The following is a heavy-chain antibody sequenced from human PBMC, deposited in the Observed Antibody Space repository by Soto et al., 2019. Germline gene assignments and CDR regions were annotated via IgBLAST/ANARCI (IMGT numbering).Heavy chain of an antibody. CDR1: GFIFSTYS. Sequence: EVRLVESGGGLVKPGGSLRLSCSASGFIFSTYSMSWVRQAPGERLEWVSSISSTSTYIYYADSLKGRFTISRDNAKNSLSLQMKSLRADDTAVYFCTRDADHVDGAFDIWGQGTMVTVSS. D-gene: IGHD3-16*01. J-gene: IGHJ3*02. V-gene: IGHV3-21*01. CDR2: ISSTSTYI. CDR3: TRDADHVDGAFDI.